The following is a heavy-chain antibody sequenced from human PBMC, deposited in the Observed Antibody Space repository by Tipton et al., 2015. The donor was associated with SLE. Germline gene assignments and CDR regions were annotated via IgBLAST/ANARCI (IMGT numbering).Heavy chain of an antibody. CDR1: GFTVSSNY. CDR3: ATGSYSATYNAFDI. CDR2: IYSGGST. Sequence: SLRLSCAASGFTVSSNYMSWVRQAPGKGLEGASVIYSGGSTYYADSVKGRFTISRHNSKNTLYLQMNSLRIEDTAVYYCATGSYSATYNAFDIWGQGTMVTVSS. V-gene: IGHV3-53*04. J-gene: IGHJ3*02. D-gene: IGHD1-26*01.